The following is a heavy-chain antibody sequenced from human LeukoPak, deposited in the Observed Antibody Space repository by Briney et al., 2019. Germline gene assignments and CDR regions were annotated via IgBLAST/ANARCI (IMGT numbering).Heavy chain of an antibody. D-gene: IGHD3-22*01. CDR1: HYSISSNYY. CDR2: IYHSGST. J-gene: IGHJ4*02. V-gene: IGHV4-38-2*02. CDR3: ARSSGYMSY. Sequence: SETLSLTCTVSHYSISSNYYWGWIRPPPGRGLEWIGSIYHSGSTYYNPSLKSRVTISVDTSKNQFSLKLCSVTAADTAVYYCARSSGYMSYWGQGTLVTVSS.